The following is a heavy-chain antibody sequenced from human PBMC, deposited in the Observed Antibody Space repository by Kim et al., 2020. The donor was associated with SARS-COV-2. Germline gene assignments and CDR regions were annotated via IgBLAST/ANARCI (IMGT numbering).Heavy chain of an antibody. J-gene: IGHJ6*02. Sequence: GGSLRLSCAASGFTFSSYAMSWVRQAPGKGLEWISAISGSGGSTYYADSVKGRFTISRDNSKNTLYLQMNSLRAEDTAVYYCAKDRITIFGVVITGGLGYYSGMDVWGQGTTVTVSS. CDR1: GFTFSSYA. D-gene: IGHD3-3*01. CDR2: ISGSGGST. V-gene: IGHV3-23*01. CDR3: AKDRITIFGVVITGGLGYYSGMDV.